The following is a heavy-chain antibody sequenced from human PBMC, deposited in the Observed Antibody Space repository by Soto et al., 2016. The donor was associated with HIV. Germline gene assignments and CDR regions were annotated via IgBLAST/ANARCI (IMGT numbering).Heavy chain of an antibody. Sequence: QVQLQQWGEGLLRPSQTLTLKCAVYGGTFSGHFWNWLRQSPEKGPEWIGEIDHNGTTHYNPSFKSRVTMLVDKLKNQIFLKLRSVTAADSGVYYCARELSNHSGGSYNVGFDFXGLGTKVTVSS. CDR2: IDHNGTT. J-gene: IGHJ3*01. V-gene: IGHV4-34*02. CDR1: GGTFSGHF. D-gene: IGHD3-22*01. CDR3: ARELSNHSGGSYNVGFDF.